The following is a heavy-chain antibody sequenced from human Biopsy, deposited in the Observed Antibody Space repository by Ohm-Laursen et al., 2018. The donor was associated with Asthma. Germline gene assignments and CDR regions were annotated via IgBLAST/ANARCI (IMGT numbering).Heavy chain of an antibody. Sequence: GSLRLSCSASGFSFSDYYMMWIRQAPGKGLEWVAYISSRGSNLYYADSVKGRFTISRDNPKKSVYLQLDSLRVEDTAVYYCAKGFGGRVPTENAFDIWGQGTLVTVSS. D-gene: IGHD4-23*01. CDR1: GFSFSDYY. CDR3: AKGFGGRVPTENAFDI. V-gene: IGHV3-11*01. CDR2: ISSRGSNL. J-gene: IGHJ3*02.